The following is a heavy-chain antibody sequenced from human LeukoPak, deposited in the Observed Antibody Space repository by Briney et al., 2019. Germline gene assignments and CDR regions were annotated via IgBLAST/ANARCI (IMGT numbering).Heavy chain of an antibody. V-gene: IGHV3-23*01. CDR3: AKSRPMAYYFDY. CDR2: ISGSSGST. Sequence: GGSLRLSCAASGFTFSSYAMSWVCQAPGKGLEWVSAISGSSGSTYYADSVKGRFTISRDNSRNTLYLQMNSLRADDTAVYYCAKSRPMAYYFDYWGQGTLVTVSS. CDR1: GFTFSSYA. D-gene: IGHD5-24*01. J-gene: IGHJ4*02.